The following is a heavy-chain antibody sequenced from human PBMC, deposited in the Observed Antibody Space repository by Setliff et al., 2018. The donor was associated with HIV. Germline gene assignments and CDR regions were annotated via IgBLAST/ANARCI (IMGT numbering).Heavy chain of an antibody. J-gene: IGHJ4*02. CDR2: FYFGRTT. V-gene: IGHV4-39*06. Sequence: PSETLSLTCTVSGGSVYTASYYWAWVRQPPGKGLEWIGTFYFGRTTYYNPSLKSRVTISKDTSKNQVHLNMSSVTAADSATYYCATMGAQGTYFDNWGQGTLVTVSS. CDR3: ATMGAQGTYFDN. CDR1: GGSVYTASYY. D-gene: IGHD1-26*01.